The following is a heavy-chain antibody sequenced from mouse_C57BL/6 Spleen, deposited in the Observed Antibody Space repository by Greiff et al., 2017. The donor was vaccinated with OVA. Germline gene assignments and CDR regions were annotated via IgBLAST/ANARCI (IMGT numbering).Heavy chain of an antibody. D-gene: IGHD1-1*01. V-gene: IGHV5-9-1*02. CDR2: ISSGGDYI. CDR3: TRVGYGSPYYFDY. Sequence: EVKLVESGEGLVKPGGSLKLSCAASGFTFSSYAMSWVRQTPEKRLEWVAYISSGGDYIYYADTVKGRFTISRDNARNTLYLQMSSLKSEDTAMYYGTRVGYGSPYYFDYWGQGTTLTVSS. J-gene: IGHJ2*01. CDR1: GFTFSSYA.